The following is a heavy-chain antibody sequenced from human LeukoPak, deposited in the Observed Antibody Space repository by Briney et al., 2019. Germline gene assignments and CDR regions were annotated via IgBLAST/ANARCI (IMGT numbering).Heavy chain of an antibody. D-gene: IGHD6-19*01. J-gene: IGHJ4*02. CDR1: GFTFSSYA. Sequence: PGGSLRLSCAASGFTFSSYAMHWVRQAPGKGLEWVAVISYDGSNKYYADSVKGRFTISRGNSKNTLYLQMNSLRAEDTAVYYCARDQLAYSSGWSPIDYWGQGTLVTVSS. CDR2: ISYDGSNK. CDR3: ARDQLAYSSGWSPIDY. V-gene: IGHV3-30*04.